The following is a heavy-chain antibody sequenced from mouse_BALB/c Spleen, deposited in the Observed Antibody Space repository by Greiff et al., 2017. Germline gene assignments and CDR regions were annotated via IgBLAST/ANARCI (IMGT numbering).Heavy chain of an antibody. V-gene: IGHV2-2*02. CDR1: GFSLTSYG. CDR2: IWSGGST. Sequence: QVHVKQSGPGLVQPSQSLSITCTVSGFSLTSYGVHWVRQSPGKGLEWLGVIWSGGSTDYNAAFISRLSISKDNSKSQVFFKMNSLQANDTAIYYCARNRHNYGHWYFDVWGAGTTVTVSS. D-gene: IGHD1-2*01. J-gene: IGHJ1*01. CDR3: ARNRHNYGHWYFDV.